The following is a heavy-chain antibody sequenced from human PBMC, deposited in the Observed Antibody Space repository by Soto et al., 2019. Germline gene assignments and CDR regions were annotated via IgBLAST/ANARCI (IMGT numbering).Heavy chain of an antibody. V-gene: IGHV1-18*01. Sequence: ASVKVSCKASGYTFTSYGISWVRQAPGQGLEWMGWISAYNGNTNYAQKFQGRATITRDTSASTAYMELSSLRSEDTAVYYCARSIVVVTALDYWGQGTLVTVSS. CDR2: ISAYNGNT. D-gene: IGHD2-21*02. CDR1: GYTFTSYG. CDR3: ARSIVVVTALDY. J-gene: IGHJ4*02.